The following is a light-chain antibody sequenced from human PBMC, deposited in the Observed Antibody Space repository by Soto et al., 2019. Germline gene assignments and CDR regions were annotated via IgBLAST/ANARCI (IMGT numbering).Light chain of an antibody. J-gene: IGKJ5*01. CDR2: GAS. CDR3: QQYDNSPIT. Sequence: EIVLTQSPGILSLSPGERASLSCGASQSISSSFLAWYQQKPCQAPRLLIYGASSRATGIPDRFSGTGSETDFTLTISRLEPEDFAVYYCQQYDNSPITFGQGTRLEIK. CDR1: QSISSSF. V-gene: IGKV3-20*01.